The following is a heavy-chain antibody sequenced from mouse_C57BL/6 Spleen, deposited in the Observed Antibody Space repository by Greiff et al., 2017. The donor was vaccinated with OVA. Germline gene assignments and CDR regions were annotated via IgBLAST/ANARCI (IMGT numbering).Heavy chain of an antibody. CDR2: ISSGSSTI. CDR1: GFTFSDYG. D-gene: IGHD1-1*01. CDR3: ARPSTVVAYYFDY. V-gene: IGHV5-17*01. Sequence: EVQLQQSGGGLVKPGGSLKLSCAASGFTFSDYGMHWVRQAPEKGLEWVAYISSGSSTIYYADTVKGRFTISRDNAKNTLFLQMTSLRSEDTAMYYCARPSTVVAYYFDYWGQGTTLTVSS. J-gene: IGHJ2*01.